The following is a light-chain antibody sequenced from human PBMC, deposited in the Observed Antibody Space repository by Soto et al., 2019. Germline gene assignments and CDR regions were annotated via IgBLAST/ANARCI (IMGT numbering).Light chain of an antibody. CDR2: WAS. CDR3: QQYYSTPRT. Sequence: DIVMTQSPDSLAVSLGERATINCKSSQSVLYSSNNKNYLACYQQKPGHPPNLLIYWASTRESGVPDRFSGSGSGTDFTLTISSLQAEDVAVYYCQQYYSTPRTFGQGTKLEIK. V-gene: IGKV4-1*01. J-gene: IGKJ2*02. CDR1: QSVLYSSNNKNY.